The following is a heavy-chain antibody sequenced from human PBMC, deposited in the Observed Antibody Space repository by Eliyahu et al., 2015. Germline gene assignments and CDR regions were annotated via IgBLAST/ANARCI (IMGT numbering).Heavy chain of an antibody. D-gene: IGHD4-17*01. CDR1: XXXFXXPW. J-gene: IGHJ4*02. CDR2: IKSKTDGGTT. CDR3: TTDFSYGDYGHFDY. Sequence: EVQLVESGGGLVKPGGSLRLSCAASXXXFXXPWMSWVRQAPGKGLEWVGRIKSKTDGGTTDYAAPVKGRFTISRDDSKNTLYLQMNSLKTEDTAVYYCTTDFSYGDYGHFDYWGQGTLVTVSS. V-gene: IGHV3-15*01.